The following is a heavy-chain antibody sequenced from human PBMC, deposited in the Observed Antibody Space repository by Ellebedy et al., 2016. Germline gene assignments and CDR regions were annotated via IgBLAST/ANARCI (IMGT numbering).Heavy chain of an antibody. CDR1: GYTFTTYA. CDR2: INAGNGNT. CDR3: AREIIVGAIADY. D-gene: IGHD1-26*01. V-gene: IGHV1-3*01. J-gene: IGHJ4*02. Sequence: ASVKVSCKASGYTFTTYAMHWVRQAPGQRLEWMGWINAGNGNTKYSQKFQGRVAITRDTSASTAYMELSGLRSEDTAVYYCAREIIVGAIADYWGQGTLVTVSS.